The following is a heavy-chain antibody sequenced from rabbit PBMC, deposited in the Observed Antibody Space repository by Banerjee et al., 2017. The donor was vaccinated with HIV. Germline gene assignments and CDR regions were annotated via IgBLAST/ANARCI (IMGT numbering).Heavy chain of an antibody. J-gene: IGHJ4*01. CDR2: IYTSSGST. D-gene: IGHD4-1*01. V-gene: IGHV1S43*01. CDR1: GIDFSSYYY. CDR3: ARIVGSGWAFNL. Sequence: QSLQESGGGLFQPGGSLALTCKASGIDFSSYYYMCWVRQAPGKGLELIACIYTSSGSTWYASWVNGRFTISRSTSLNTVDLKMTSLTAADTATYFCARIVGSGWAFNLWGQCTLVTVS.